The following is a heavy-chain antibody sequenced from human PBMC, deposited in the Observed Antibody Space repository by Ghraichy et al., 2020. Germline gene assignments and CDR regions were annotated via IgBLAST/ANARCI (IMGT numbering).Heavy chain of an antibody. CDR2: ISDSGRT. D-gene: IGHD5-18*01. J-gene: IGHJ4*02. Sequence: SETLSLTCTVSGGSVSSGSYYWSWIRQPPGRGLEWIGYISDSGRTNSNSSLKSRVTISADMSKNQFSLKLRSVTAADTAVYYCARSPQYNYGSPGPNFGSWGQGTLVTVSS. CDR1: GGSVSSGSYY. V-gene: IGHV4-61*01. CDR3: ARSPQYNYGSPGPNFGS.